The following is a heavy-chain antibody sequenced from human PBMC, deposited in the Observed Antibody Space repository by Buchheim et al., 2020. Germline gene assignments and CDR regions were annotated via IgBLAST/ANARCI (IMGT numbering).Heavy chain of an antibody. CDR1: GFTFSRNS. J-gene: IGHJ6*02. D-gene: IGHD5-12*01. CDR3: ARNKWPYGMDV. V-gene: IGHV3-48*01. Sequence: EVQLVESGGGLVQPEGSLRLSCAASGFTFSRNSKNWVRQAPGKGLEWVSYISSSSGTIYYADSVKGRFTVSRDNAKNSLYLQMNSLRAEDTAVYYCARNKWPYGMDVWGQGT. CDR2: ISSSSGTI.